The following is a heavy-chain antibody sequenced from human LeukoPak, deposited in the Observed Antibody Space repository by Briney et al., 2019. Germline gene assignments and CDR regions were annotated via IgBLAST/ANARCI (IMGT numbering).Heavy chain of an antibody. CDR2: INHRGST. CDR3: ASFDYGDYPGTDY. J-gene: IGHJ4*02. Sequence: SETLSLTCAVYGGSFSGYYWSWIRQPPGKGLEWIGEINHRGSTSYNPSLKSRVTISVDTSKNQFFLKLSSVTAADTAVYYCASFDYGDYPGTDYWGQGTLVTVSS. V-gene: IGHV4-34*01. CDR1: GGSFSGYY. D-gene: IGHD4-17*01.